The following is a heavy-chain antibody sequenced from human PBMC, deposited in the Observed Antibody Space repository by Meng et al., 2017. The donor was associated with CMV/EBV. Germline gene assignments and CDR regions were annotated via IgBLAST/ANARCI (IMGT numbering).Heavy chain of an antibody. V-gene: IGHV3-48*03. CDR2: ISSSGSTI. D-gene: IGHD2-2*02. CDR3: ARDYCSSTSCYREGDYYYYYGMDV. J-gene: IGHJ6*02. CDR1: GFTFSSYE. Sequence: GGSLRLSCAASGFTFSSYEMNWVRQAPGKGLEWVSYISSSGSTIYYADSVKGRFTISRDNAKNSLYLQMNRLRAEDTAVYYCARDYCSSTSCYREGDYYYYYGMDVWGQGTTVTVSS.